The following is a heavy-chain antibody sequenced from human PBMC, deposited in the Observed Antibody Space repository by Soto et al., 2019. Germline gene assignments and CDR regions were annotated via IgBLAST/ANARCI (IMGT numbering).Heavy chain of an antibody. D-gene: IGHD5-12*01. CDR1: GGSISRSSYY. CDR2: VFYSGRT. V-gene: IGHV4-39*02. Sequence: LESLSLTCTVSGGSISRSSYYWGWIRQPPGKGLEWIGNVFYSGRTYYKSSLKSRVTISVDTSKNHFSLRLSSVTAADTAMYYCASLTHHSGSRYSYDSWGPGPLVTVS. CDR3: ASLTHHSGSRYSYDS. J-gene: IGHJ4*02.